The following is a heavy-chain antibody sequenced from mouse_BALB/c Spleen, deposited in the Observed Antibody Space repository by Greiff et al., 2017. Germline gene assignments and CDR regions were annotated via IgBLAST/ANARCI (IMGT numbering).Heavy chain of an antibody. CDR1: GYTFTSYY. D-gene: IGHD2-10*02. CDR2: INPSNGGT. V-gene: IGHV1S81*02. J-gene: IGHJ1*01. Sequence: QVQLQQSGAELVKPGASVKLSCKASGYTFTSYYMYWVKQRPGQGLEWIGEINPSNGGTNFNEKFKSKATLTVDKSSSTAYMQLSSLTSEDSAVYYCTRRGYGNLYWYFDVWGAGTTVTVSS. CDR3: TRRGYGNLYWYFDV.